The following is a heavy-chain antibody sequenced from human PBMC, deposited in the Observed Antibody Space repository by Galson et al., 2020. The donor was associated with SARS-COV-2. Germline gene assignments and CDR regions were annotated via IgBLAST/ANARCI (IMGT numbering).Heavy chain of an antibody. V-gene: IGHV3-23*01. CDR1: GFTLSSYA. CDR2: ISGSGGST. D-gene: IGHD4-17*01. Sequence: GGSLRLSCAASGFTLSSYALSWVRQAPGKGLEWVSGISGSGGSTYYADSVKGRLTISRDDFKNTLYLQMNSLRAEDTAVYYCAKDRRRGDYVPYSYGMDVWGQGTTVTVSS. J-gene: IGHJ6*02. CDR3: AKDRRRGDYVPYSYGMDV.